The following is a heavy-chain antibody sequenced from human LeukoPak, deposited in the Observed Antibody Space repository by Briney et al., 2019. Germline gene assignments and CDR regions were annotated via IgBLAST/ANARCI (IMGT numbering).Heavy chain of an antibody. J-gene: IGHJ1*01. Sequence: SETLSLTCTVSGVSISSYSWSWIRQPPGKGLEWIGYIYDTGSTLYNPSLERRLTISIDTSKNQFSLRLSSVTAAATAVYFCARYSLSREDFQDWGQGTLVTVSS. CDR3: ARYSLSREDFQD. CDR2: IYDTGST. V-gene: IGHV4-59*12. D-gene: IGHD6-13*01. CDR1: GVSISSYS.